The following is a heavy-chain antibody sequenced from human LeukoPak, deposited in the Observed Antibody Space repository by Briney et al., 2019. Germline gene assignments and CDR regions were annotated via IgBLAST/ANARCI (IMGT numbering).Heavy chain of an antibody. D-gene: IGHD6-13*01. CDR2: NYYSGTT. V-gene: IGHV4-59*01. CDR3: ARRGSSSWFKFDP. CDR1: GGPISTFY. Sequence: SETLSLTCSVSGGPISTFYWNWIRQSPGKGLEWIGYNYYSGTTNYNPSLKGRVTISADTSKNQFSLRLTHVTAADTAVYYCARRGSSSWFKFDPWGQGTLVTVSS. J-gene: IGHJ5*02.